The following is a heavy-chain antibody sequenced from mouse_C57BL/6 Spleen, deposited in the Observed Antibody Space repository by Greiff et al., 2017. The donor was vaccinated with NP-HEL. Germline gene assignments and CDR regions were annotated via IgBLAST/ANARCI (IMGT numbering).Heavy chain of an antibody. CDR2: LDPSDSYT. CDR1: GYTFTSYW. CDR3: ARKGIYYGSREDYFDY. J-gene: IGHJ2*01. Sequence: QVQLQQPGAELVKPGASVKLSCKASGYTFTSYWMQWVKQRPGQGLEWIGELDPSDSYTNYNQKFKGKATLTVDKSSSTAYMQLSSLTSEDSAVYYCARKGIYYGSREDYFDYWGQGTTLTVSS. D-gene: IGHD1-1*01. V-gene: IGHV1-50*01.